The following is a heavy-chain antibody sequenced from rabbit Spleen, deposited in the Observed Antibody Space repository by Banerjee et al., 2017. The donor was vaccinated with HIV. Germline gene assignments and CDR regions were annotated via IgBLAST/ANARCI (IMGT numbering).Heavy chain of an antibody. CDR2: VNGGGSGTT. Sequence: QQQLEESGGGQVKPGGTLTLSCKASGFTLSNYWIWWVRQAPGKGLEWIACVNGGGSGTTHYATWAKGRFTVSKTSSTTVTLQVPSLTAADTATYFCARDLDGVIGWNFGWWGPGTLVTVS. D-gene: IGHD4-1*01. J-gene: IGHJ4*01. CDR3: ARDLDGVIGWNFGW. CDR1: GFTLSNYW. V-gene: IGHV1S45*01.